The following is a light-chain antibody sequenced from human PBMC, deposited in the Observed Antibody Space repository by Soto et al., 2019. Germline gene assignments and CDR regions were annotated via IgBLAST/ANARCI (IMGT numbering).Light chain of an antibody. CDR2: WAS. V-gene: IGKV4-1*01. CDR3: QQYFTSPCA. Sequence: DIVMTQSPDSLAVSLGERATFNCKSSQSILDRSKNKYYLAWYQQKSGQPPKLLIYWASLRESGVPDRFTGSGTGRDFTLKISSLQAEYVTIYYFQQYFTSPCASGHETKVEI. J-gene: IGKJ1*01. CDR1: QSILDRSKNKYY.